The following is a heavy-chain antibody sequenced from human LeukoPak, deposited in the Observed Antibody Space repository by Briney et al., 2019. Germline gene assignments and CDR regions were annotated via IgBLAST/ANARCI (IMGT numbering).Heavy chain of an antibody. V-gene: IGHV3-64*01. Sequence: PGGSLRLSCAASGFTFSSYAMHWVRQAPGKGLEYVSAISSNGGSTYYANSVKGRFTISRDNSKNTLYLQMGSLRAEDMAVYYCARVGDYMDVWGKGTTVTISS. CDR1: GFTFSSYA. J-gene: IGHJ6*03. CDR2: ISSNGGST. CDR3: ARVGDYMDV.